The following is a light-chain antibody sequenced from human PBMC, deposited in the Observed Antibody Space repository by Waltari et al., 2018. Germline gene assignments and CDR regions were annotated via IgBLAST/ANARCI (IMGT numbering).Light chain of an antibody. Sequence: DIQMTQSRSCLYASVGDRVTITCQASQNIYNFLNWYQQKPGKVPKLLIYDASNLETVVPSRFSGSGFGTDFTFTITSLQPEDIATYYCQQYGLTFGGGTKVEIK. V-gene: IGKV1-33*01. CDR3: QQYGLT. CDR1: QNIYNF. J-gene: IGKJ4*01. CDR2: DAS.